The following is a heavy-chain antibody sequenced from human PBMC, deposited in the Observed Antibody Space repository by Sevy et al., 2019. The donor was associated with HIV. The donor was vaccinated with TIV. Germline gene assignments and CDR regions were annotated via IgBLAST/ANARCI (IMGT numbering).Heavy chain of an antibody. CDR2: IYDSGSS. V-gene: IGHV4-59*11. Sequence: SETLSLTCAISGGSISGHYWGWIRQPPGKGLEWIAYIYDSGSSNYNPSLSGRVTISVDTSKNQFSLRLSSVTAADTAVYYCARCGELTYYDTTGFQNYFDSWGQGTLVTVSS. J-gene: IGHJ4*02. CDR3: ARCGELTYYDTTGFQNYFDS. D-gene: IGHD3-22*01. CDR1: GGSISGHY.